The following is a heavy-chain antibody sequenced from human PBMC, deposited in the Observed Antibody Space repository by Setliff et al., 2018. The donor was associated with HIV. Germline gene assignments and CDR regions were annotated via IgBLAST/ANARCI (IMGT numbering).Heavy chain of an antibody. CDR3: ASPPRGYSFHYGLDV. Sequence: ASVKVSCQVSGGSFSSYAITWVRQAPGQGLEWLGGIPPIFGTVTYAQRFQDRVTITTDESTSAAYMELSSLRSEDTAVYYRASPPRGYSFHYGLDVWGQGTTVTVSS. CDR2: IPPIFGTV. J-gene: IGHJ6*02. V-gene: IGHV1-69*05. D-gene: IGHD6-25*01. CDR1: GGSFSSYA.